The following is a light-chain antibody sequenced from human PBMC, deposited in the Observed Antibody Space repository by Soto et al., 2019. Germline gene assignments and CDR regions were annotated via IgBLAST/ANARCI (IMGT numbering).Light chain of an antibody. J-gene: IGLJ2*01. CDR1: SNDVGGYNH. CDR2: EVY. Sequence: QSALTQPASVSGSPGQSITISCTGTSNDVGGYNHVSWYQQLPGKAPKLIIYEVYYRPSGVSTRFSGSKSGNTASLTISGLQAEDEADYYCNSYRNTDTVVFGGGTKVTVL. V-gene: IGLV2-14*01. CDR3: NSYRNTDTVV.